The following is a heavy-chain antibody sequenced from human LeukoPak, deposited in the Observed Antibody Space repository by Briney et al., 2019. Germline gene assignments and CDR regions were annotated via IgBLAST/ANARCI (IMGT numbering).Heavy chain of an antibody. D-gene: IGHD3/OR15-3a*01. CDR2: IYTSGST. V-gene: IGHV4-59*10. J-gene: IGHJ4*02. CDR3: ASGFGHIDY. CDR1: GGSFSGYY. Sequence: SETLSLTCAVHGGSFSGYYWSWIRQPAGKGLEWIGRIYTSGSTNYNPSLKSRVTISVDTSKNQFSLKLSSVTAADTAVYYCASGFGHIDYWGQGTLVTVSS.